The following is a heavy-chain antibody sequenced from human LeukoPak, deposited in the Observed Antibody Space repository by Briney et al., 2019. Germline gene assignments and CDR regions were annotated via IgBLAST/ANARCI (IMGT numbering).Heavy chain of an antibody. CDR2: INHSGST. CDR1: GGSFSGYY. D-gene: IGHD1-26*01. Sequence: SKTLSLTCAVYGGSFSGYYWSWIRQPPGKGLEWIGEINHSGSTNYNPSLKSRVTISVDTSKNQFSLKLSSVTAADTTVYYCARRRRIVGATPGAFDIWGQGTMVTVSS. J-gene: IGHJ3*02. CDR3: ARRRRIVGATPGAFDI. V-gene: IGHV4-34*01.